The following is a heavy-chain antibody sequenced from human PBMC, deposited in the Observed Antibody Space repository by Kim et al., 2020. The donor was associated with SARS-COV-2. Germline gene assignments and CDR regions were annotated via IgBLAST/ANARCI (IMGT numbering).Heavy chain of an antibody. V-gene: IGHV1-3*04. Sequence: ASVKVSCKASGYTFTTYVLHWVRQAPGQRLEWMGWISTENGNTKYSQKFQGRVSITRDTSASTTYMELSSLISEDTAVYYCARVTTSMTRGYFDFWGQGTRVTVSS. D-gene: IGHD4-17*01. CDR3: ARVTTSMTRGYFDF. CDR1: GYTFTTYV. J-gene: IGHJ4*02. CDR2: ISTENGNT.